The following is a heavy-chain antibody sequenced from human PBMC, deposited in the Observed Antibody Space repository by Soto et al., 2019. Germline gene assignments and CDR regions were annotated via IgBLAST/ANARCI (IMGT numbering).Heavy chain of an antibody. Sequence: SETLSLTCTVSGGSISSYYWTWIRQPPGKGLEWIGYIYYSGSTNYNPSLKSRVTISVATSKNQFSLKLSSVTAADTAVYYCARYYGSGSYEGENYYYYYMDVWGKGTTVTVSS. CDR1: GGSISSYY. V-gene: IGHV4-59*08. J-gene: IGHJ6*03. CDR2: IYYSGST. CDR3: ARYYGSGSYEGENYYYYYMDV. D-gene: IGHD3-10*01.